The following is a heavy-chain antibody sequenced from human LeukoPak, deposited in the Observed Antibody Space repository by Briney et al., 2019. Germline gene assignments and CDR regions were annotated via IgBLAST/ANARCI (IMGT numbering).Heavy chain of an antibody. D-gene: IGHD5-18*01. J-gene: IGHJ5*02. Sequence: PGGSLRLSCAASGFTFEEFAMHWVRQAPGKGLEWVSGISWSGFDIGYADSVKGRFTISRDNAKNSLYLQMNSLRAEDMALYYCAKSGRGYSYGNNWFDLWGQGTLVTVSS. CDR2: ISWSGFDI. CDR1: GFTFEEFA. V-gene: IGHV3-9*03. CDR3: AKSGRGYSYGNNWFDL.